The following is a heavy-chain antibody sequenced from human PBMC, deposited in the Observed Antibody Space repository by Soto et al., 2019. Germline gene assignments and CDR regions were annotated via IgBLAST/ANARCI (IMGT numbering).Heavy chain of an antibody. CDR1: AFTFKNHW. J-gene: IGHJ4*02. CDR3: AREIYDDYDSSGFDH. CDR2: INGDGSFT. Sequence: EVQLVESGGGLVQPGGSQRLSCAASAFTFKNHWMHWVRQVPGKGPVWVSRINGDGSFTSYADAVKGRLTISRDNAKNTLSLQMNSLRAEDTAVYYCAREIYDDYDSSGFDHWGQGTLVTVSS. D-gene: IGHD3-22*01. V-gene: IGHV3-74*01.